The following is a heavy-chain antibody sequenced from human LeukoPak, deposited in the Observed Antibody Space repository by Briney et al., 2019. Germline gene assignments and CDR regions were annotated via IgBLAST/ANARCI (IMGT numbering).Heavy chain of an antibody. V-gene: IGHV4-30-2*01. CDR2: IHQSGIT. CDR1: GDSINSGGFY. Sequence: SETLSLTCNVSGDSINSGGFYWNWIRQPPGKGLEWIAYIHQSGITVSNPPLKSRLTLSLDASKNQFSLRLTSVTVADTAVYYCARDLEYCSTTSCFTWGQGTLVTVSS. D-gene: IGHD2-2*01. CDR3: ARDLEYCSTTSCFT. J-gene: IGHJ5*02.